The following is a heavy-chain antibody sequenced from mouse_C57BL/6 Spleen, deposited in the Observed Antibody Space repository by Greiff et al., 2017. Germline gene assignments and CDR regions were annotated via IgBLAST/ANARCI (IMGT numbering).Heavy chain of an antibody. CDR1: GYTFTSYW. J-gene: IGHJ4*01. CDR2: IHPNSGST. CDR3: ARERDYAMDY. V-gene: IGHV1-64*01. Sequence: QVHVKQPGAELVKPGASVKLSCKASGYTFTSYWMHWVKQRPGQGLEWIGMIHPNSGSTNYNEKFKSKATLTVDKSSSTAYMQLSSLTSEDSAVYYCARERDYAMDYWGQGTSVTVSS.